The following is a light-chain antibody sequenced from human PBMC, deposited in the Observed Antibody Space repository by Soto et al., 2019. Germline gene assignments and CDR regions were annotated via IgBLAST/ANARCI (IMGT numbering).Light chain of an antibody. J-gene: IGKJ5*01. Sequence: DIQLTQSPSSISASVGDRVTITCRASQGLSSWLAWYQQRPGKAPKLLIHAASNLQSGVPSRFSGSGSGTEFTLTIGSLQPEDFATYYCQQAYSFPVTFGQGTRLEIK. CDR3: QQAYSFPVT. CDR1: QGLSSW. CDR2: AAS. V-gene: IGKV1D-12*01.